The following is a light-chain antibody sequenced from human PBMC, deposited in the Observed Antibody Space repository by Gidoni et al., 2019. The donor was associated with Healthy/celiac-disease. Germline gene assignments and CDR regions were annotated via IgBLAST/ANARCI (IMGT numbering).Light chain of an antibody. CDR3: QQYDNLPSLT. CDR2: DAS. V-gene: IGKV1-33*01. J-gene: IGKJ4*01. Sequence: DIQMTQSPSSLSASVGDRVTITCQASQDISNYLNWYQQKPGKAPKLLIYDASNLETGVPSRFSGSGSGTDFTFTISRLQPEDIATYYCQQYDNLPSLTFGGGTKVDIK. CDR1: QDISNY.